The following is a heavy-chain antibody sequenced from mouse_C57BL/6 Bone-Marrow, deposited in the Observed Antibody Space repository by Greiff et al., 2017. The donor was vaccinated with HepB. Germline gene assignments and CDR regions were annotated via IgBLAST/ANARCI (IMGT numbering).Heavy chain of an antibody. J-gene: IGHJ4*01. CDR3: TRTSTMITHYYAMDY. V-gene: IGHV5-9-1*02. CDR1: GFTFSSYA. Sequence: DVKLVESGEGLVKPGGSLKLSCAASGFTFSSYAMSWVRQTPEKRLEWVAYISSGGDYIYYADTVKGRFTISRDNARNTLYLQMSSLKSEDTAMYYCTRTSTMITHYYAMDYWGQGTSVTVSS. CDR2: ISSGGDYI. D-gene: IGHD2-4*01.